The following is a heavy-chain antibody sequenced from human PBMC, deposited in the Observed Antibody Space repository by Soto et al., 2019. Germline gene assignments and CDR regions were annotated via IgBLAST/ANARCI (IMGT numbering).Heavy chain of an antibody. Sequence: QVQVGQSGDEVKETGASVRVSCKTSGYRFTAYGISWVRQAPGQGLEWMGWISCYNGKTKYAQKVQGRVTMTTDTSTSSAYMEVRSLRSDAAAIYYCARDAPPPELRFLEWHTYVYNGMDVWGQGTTVTVSS. CDR2: ISCYNGKT. V-gene: IGHV1-18*01. J-gene: IGHJ6*02. CDR1: GYRFTAYG. D-gene: IGHD3-3*01. CDR3: ARDAPPPELRFLEWHTYVYNGMDV.